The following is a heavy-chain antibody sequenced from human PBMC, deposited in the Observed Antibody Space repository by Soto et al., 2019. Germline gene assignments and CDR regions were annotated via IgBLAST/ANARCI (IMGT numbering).Heavy chain of an antibody. CDR3: AGLGETDYFDS. D-gene: IGHD2-21*01. J-gene: IGHJ4*02. V-gene: IGHV3-30-3*01. Sequence: QVQLVESGGGVVQPGRSLRLSCAASGFTFSAYAMHWVRQAPGKGLEWVAVTSYDGSNKYYADSVKGRFTISRDNSKNTLYLQMNSLRAEDTAVYYCAGLGETDYFDSWGQGTLVTVSS. CDR1: GFTFSAYA. CDR2: TSYDGSNK.